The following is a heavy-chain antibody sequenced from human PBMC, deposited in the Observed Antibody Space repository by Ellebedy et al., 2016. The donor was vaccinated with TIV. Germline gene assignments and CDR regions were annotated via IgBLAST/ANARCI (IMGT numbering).Heavy chain of an antibody. CDR3: AGLWFGDSPRDNSDY. CDR2: IRYDGSNK. J-gene: IGHJ4*02. Sequence: GESLKISCAASGFTLSSYEMDWVRQAPGKGLEWVTYIRYDGSNKYYADSVKGRFTISRDNSKNTLFLEMNSLRAEDTAIYYCAGLWFGDSPRDNSDYWGRGTLVTVSS. CDR1: GFTLSSYE. D-gene: IGHD3-10*01. V-gene: IGHV3-30*02.